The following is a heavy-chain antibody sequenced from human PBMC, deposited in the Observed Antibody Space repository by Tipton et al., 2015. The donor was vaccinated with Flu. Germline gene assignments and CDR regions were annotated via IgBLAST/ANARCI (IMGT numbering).Heavy chain of an antibody. CDR2: IIPIFGTA. CDR1: GGTFSSYA. J-gene: IGHJ5*02. V-gene: IGHV1-69*01. D-gene: IGHD3-10*01. CDR3: ARKRTGPYGPDIPGWFDP. Sequence: QLVQSGAEVKKPGSSVKVSCKASGGTFSSYAISWVRQAPGQGLEWMGGIIPIFGTANYAQKFQGRVTITADESTSTAYMELSSLRSEDPAVYYCARKRTGPYGPDIPGWFDPWGQGTLVTVSS.